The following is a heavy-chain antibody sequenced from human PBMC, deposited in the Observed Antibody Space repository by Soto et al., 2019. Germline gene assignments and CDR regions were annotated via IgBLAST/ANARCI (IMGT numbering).Heavy chain of an antibody. Sequence: QVQLLESGPGLVKPSQTLSLTCSVSGDSISNLDYFWAWIRQPPGQALEYIGYIYKSATTYYNPSFESRVAISFDTSKSQFSLNVTSVTAADTAVYFCARGRYCLTGRCFPNWFDSWGQGALVTVSS. V-gene: IGHV4-30-4*01. CDR3: ARGRYCLTGRCFPNWFDS. CDR1: GDSISNLDYF. CDR2: IYKSATT. J-gene: IGHJ5*01. D-gene: IGHD7-27*01.